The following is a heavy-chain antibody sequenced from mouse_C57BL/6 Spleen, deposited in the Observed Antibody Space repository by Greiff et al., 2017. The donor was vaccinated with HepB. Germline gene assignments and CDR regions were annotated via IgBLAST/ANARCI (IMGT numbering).Heavy chain of an antibody. Sequence: QVQLQQSGAELVRPGASVTLSCKASGYTFTDYEMHWVKQTPVHGLEWIGAIDPDTGGTAYNQKFKGKAILTADKSSSTAYMELRSLTSEDSAVYYCTTNWDDWYFDVWGTGTTVTVSS. D-gene: IGHD4-1*02. CDR1: GYTFTDYE. CDR2: IDPDTGGT. J-gene: IGHJ1*03. CDR3: TTNWDDWYFDV. V-gene: IGHV1-15*01.